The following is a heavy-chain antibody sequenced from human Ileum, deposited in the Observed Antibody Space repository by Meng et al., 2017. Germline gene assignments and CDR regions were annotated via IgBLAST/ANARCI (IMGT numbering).Heavy chain of an antibody. CDR1: GTW. D-gene: IGHD3-22*01. V-gene: IGHV4-4*02. J-gene: IGHJ4*02. Sequence: QVQLHESRPRLVKASGTLSLTCAVSGTWWMWVRQPPGKGLEWIGEIFQSGRTNYNPSLKSRVTISIDKSKSQISLQLSAVTAADTAVYSCATSNDRDVYYLGYWGQGTLVTVSS. CDR2: IFQSGRT. CDR3: ATSNDRDVYYLGY.